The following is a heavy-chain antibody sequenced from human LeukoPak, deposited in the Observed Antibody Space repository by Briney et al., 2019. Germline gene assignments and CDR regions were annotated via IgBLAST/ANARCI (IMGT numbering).Heavy chain of an antibody. CDR3: ARDRQMITHYFYYFMDV. J-gene: IGHJ6*03. CDR1: GYTLNNNY. Sequence: GASVKVSCKASGYTLNNNYIHWVRRAPGQGLAWVGVINPVGDRTSYAQKFQGRVTMTSDTSTSTVYMQLTSLRSEDTAIYYCARDRQMITHYFYYFMDVWGEGTTVTVSS. D-gene: IGHD3-16*01. CDR2: INPVGDRT. V-gene: IGHV1-46*02.